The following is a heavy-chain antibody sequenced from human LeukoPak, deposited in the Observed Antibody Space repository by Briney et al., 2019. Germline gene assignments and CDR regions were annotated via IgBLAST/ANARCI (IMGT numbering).Heavy chain of an antibody. CDR2: VNPGGGGT. D-gene: IGHD3-10*01. Sequence: ASVKVSCKASGYSFTRDFMHWVRQAPGEGLEWMGIVNPGGGGTNYAQKFQGRVTMTRDTSKNQFSLKLSSVTAADTAVYYCASFRYYYGSGSYYFDYWGQGTLVTVSS. CDR1: GYSFTRDF. J-gene: IGHJ4*02. V-gene: IGHV1-46*01. CDR3: ASFRYYYGSGSYYFDY.